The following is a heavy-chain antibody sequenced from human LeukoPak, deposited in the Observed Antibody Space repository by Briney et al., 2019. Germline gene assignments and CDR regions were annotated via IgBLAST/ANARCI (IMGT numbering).Heavy chain of an antibody. D-gene: IGHD3-22*01. V-gene: IGHV1-46*01. CDR2: INPSRGST. J-gene: IGHJ4*02. Sequence: ASVKVSCKASGYTFSSYYMNWVRQAPGQGLEWMGIINPSRGSTSYAQKFQGRVTMTRDTSTNTVYMELSSLRSEDTAVYYCASGSYYYDSSGLDYWGQGTLVTVSS. CDR1: GYTFSSYY. CDR3: ASGSYYYDSSGLDY.